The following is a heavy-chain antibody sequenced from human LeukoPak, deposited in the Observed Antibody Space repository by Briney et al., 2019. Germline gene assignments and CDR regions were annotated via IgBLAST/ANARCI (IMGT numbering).Heavy chain of an antibody. D-gene: IGHD3-22*01. V-gene: IGHV1-46*01. CDR2: INPSRGST. J-gene: IGHJ4*02. Sequence: ASVKVSCKASGYTFSSYYMNWVRQAPGQGLEWMGIINPSRGSTSYAQKFQGRVTMTRDTSTNTVYMELSSLRSEDTAVYYCASGSYYYDSSGLDYWGQGTLVTVSS. CDR1: GYTFSSYY. CDR3: ASGSYYYDSSGLDY.